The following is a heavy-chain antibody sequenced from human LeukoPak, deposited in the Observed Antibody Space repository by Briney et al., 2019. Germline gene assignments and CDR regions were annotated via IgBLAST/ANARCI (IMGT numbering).Heavy chain of an antibody. CDR3: AKDPTKYYYDSSGYHHFDY. D-gene: IGHD3-22*01. CDR2: INADGGTA. J-gene: IGHJ4*02. CDR1: GFTFGNSW. V-gene: IGHV3-74*01. Sequence: GGSLRLSCAASGFTFGNSWVHWVRQAPGKGLVWVSLINADGGTATYADSVKGRFTISRDNARNTLSLQMNSLTIEDTAVYYCAKDPTKYYYDSSGYHHFDYWGQGTLVTVSS.